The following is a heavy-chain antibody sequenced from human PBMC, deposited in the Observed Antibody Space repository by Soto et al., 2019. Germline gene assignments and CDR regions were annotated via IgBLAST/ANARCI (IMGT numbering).Heavy chain of an antibody. J-gene: IGHJ4*02. D-gene: IGHD2-15*01. CDR2: ISSTSGTI. V-gene: IGHV3-48*02. CDR1: GFTFNSYS. Sequence: EVQLVESGGGLVQPGGSLRLSCAASGFTFNSYSMTWVRQAPGKGLEWLSFISSTSGTIYYADSVKGRFTISRDNAKNSLYLQMNSLGDEDTAVYYCARLSVRYCSGGSCSQLDYWGQGTLVTVSS. CDR3: ARLSVRYCSGGSCSQLDY.